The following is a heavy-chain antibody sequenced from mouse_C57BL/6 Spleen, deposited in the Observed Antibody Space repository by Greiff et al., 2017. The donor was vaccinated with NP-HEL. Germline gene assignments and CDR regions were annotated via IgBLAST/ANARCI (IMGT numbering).Heavy chain of an antibody. V-gene: IGHV1-52*01. J-gene: IGHJ1*03. Sequence: QVQLQQPGAELVRPGSSVKRSCKASGYTFTSYWMQWVKLRPIQGLEGIGNIDPSDSETHYNQKFKDKATLTVDKSSSTAYMQLSSLTSEDSAVYYCARDYYGSSYHFAVWVTGTTVTVSS. CDR2: IDPSDSET. D-gene: IGHD1-1*01. CDR3: ARDYYGSSYHFAV. CDR1: GYTFTSYW.